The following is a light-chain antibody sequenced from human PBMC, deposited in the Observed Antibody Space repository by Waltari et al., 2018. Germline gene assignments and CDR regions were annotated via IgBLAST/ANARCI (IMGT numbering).Light chain of an antibody. CDR2: VNSDGSH. V-gene: IGLV4-69*01. Sequence: QLVLTQAPSASASLGASVKLTCTLSSGHSSDVVAWHQQQPEKGPRYLMKVNSDGSHSKGDDIPDRFSGSSSGAERYLTISSLQSEDEADYYCQTGGHGTWVLGGGTKLTVL. CDR1: SGHSSDV. CDR3: QTGGHGTWV. J-gene: IGLJ3*02.